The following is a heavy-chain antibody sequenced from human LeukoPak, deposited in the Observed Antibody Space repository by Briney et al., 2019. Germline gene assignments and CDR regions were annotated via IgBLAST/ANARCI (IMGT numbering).Heavy chain of an antibody. CDR2: INSDGSST. Sequence: GGSLRLSCAASGFTFSSYWMHWVRQAPGKGLVWVSRINSDGSSTSYADSVKGRFTISRDNAKSTLYLQMNSLRAEDTAVYYCASPRRSSPLLLDYWGQGTLVTVSS. CDR1: GFTFSSYW. D-gene: IGHD6-13*01. J-gene: IGHJ4*02. V-gene: IGHV3-74*01. CDR3: ASPRRSSPLLLDY.